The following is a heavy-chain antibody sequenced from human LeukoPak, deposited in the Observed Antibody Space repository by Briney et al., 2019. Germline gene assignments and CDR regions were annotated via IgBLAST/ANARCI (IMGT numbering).Heavy chain of an antibody. Sequence: GGSLRLSRAASGFSFSDSYMSWIRQAPGQGLEWLSYIKSSDTSTFCADSVKGRFTVSRDNAKNSLYLQMNSLRAEDTAVYYCARRGNMSSHAFDIWAKGQWSPSLQ. D-gene: IGHD2/OR15-2a*01. CDR2: IKSSDTST. CDR3: ARRGNMSSHAFDI. CDR1: GFSFSDSY. J-gene: IGHJ3*02. V-gene: IGHV3-11*01.